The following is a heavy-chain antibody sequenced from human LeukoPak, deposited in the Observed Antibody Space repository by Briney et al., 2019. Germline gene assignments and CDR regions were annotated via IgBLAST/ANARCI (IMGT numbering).Heavy chain of an antibody. J-gene: IGHJ4*02. V-gene: IGHV3-9*01. D-gene: IGHD3-16*01. CDR1: GFTFHDYS. CDR2: ISWNSDSI. Sequence: GGSRRLSWAPSGFTFHDYSMHWVRQAPGKGLEWLSGISWNSDSIPYADSVTGRFTISRDNAKNYLYLQMNSLRAEDTALYYCAKGDDYDYVVKGNYFEYWGQGTLVTVSS. CDR3: AKGDDYDYVVKGNYFEY.